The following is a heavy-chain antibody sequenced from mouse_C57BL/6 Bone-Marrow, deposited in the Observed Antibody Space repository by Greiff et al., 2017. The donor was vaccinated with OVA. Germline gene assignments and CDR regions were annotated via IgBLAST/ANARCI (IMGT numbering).Heavy chain of an antibody. D-gene: IGHD2-4*01. CDR2: IDPEDGET. V-gene: IGHV14-2*01. CDR3: ARRGSNDYGGNYFDY. J-gene: IGHJ2*01. CDR1: GFNIKDYY. Sequence: VQLKESGAELVKPGASVKLSCTASGFNIKDYYMHWVKQRTEQGLEWIGRIDPEDGETKYAPKFQGKATITADTSSNTAYLQLSSLTSEDTAVYYWARRGSNDYGGNYFDYWGQGTTLTVSS.